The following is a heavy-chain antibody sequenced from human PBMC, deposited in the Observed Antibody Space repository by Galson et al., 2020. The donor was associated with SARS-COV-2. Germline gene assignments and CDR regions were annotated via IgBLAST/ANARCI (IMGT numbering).Heavy chain of an antibody. Sequence: GGSLRLSCAASGFTFSNCPMSWVRQAPGQGLEWVSEISGSGDTTYYADSVKGRFTIYRDTSRNTLYLQMNSLRAEDTAMYYCAKEVPMTGRTDEYFQHWGQGTLVTVSS. V-gene: IGHV3-23*01. CDR2: ISGSGDTT. J-gene: IGHJ1*01. CDR3: AKEVPMTGRTDEYFQH. D-gene: IGHD3-9*01. CDR1: GFTFSNCP.